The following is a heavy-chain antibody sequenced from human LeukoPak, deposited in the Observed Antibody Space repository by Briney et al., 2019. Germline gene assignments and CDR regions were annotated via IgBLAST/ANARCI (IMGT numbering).Heavy chain of an antibody. J-gene: IGHJ4*02. CDR3: ARKREGPTTGIDY. Sequence: SETLSLTCTVSGVSISSKNFYWGWIRPSPRPGLGGIGNIYPSGSTYYNPSLKSRVTISIDTSENQFSLKLTSVTAADTAVYYCARKREGPTTGIDYWGQGTLVTVSS. CDR1: GVSISSKNFY. CDR2: IYPSGST. D-gene: IGHD1-26*01. V-gene: IGHV4-39*07.